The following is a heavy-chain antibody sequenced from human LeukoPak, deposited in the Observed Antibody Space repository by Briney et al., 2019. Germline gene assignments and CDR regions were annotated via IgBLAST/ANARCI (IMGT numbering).Heavy chain of an antibody. D-gene: IGHD3-10*01. CDR2: INPDSGGT. V-gene: IGHV1-2*02. CDR3: ARTFYYGSGRARYMDV. Sequence: GASVKVSCKASGYTFTGYHMHWVRQAPGRGLEWMGWINPDSGGTDYAQKFQGRVTMTRGTSISTAYMELSRLRSDDTAMYYCARTFYYGSGRARYMDVWGKGTTVTVSS. J-gene: IGHJ6*03. CDR1: GYTFTGYH.